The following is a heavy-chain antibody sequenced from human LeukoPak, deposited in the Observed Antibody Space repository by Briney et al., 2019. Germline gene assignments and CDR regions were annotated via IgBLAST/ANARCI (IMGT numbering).Heavy chain of an antibody. CDR1: GFTFSGSE. D-gene: IGHD3-10*02. J-gene: IGHJ6*04. CDR3: AELGITMIGGV. Sequence: GGSLRLSCAASGFTFSGSEMNWVRQAPGEGLEWVSYISSSGSTIYYADFVKGRFTISRDNAENSLYLQMNSLRAEDTAVYYCAELGITMIGGVWGKGTTVTISS. CDR2: ISSSGSTI. V-gene: IGHV3-48*03.